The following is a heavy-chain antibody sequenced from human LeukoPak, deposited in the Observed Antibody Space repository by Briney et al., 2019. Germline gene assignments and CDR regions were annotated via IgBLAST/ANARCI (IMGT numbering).Heavy chain of an antibody. D-gene: IGHD4-11*01. V-gene: IGHV3-15*01. CDR3: TAVGDDYTNWFDP. CDR2: IKSKTDGGTT. CDR1: GFSFSNAW. Sequence: GGSLRLSCAASGFSFSNAWMSWVRQAPGKGLEWVGRIKSKTDGGTTDYAAPVKGRFTISRDDSKNTLYLQMNSLKTEDTAVYYCTAVGDDYTNWFDPWGQGTLVTVSS. J-gene: IGHJ5*02.